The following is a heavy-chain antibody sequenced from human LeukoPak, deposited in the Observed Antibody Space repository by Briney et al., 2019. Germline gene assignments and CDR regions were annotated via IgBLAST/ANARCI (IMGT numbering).Heavy chain of an antibody. J-gene: IGHJ4*02. CDR1: GFTFSSYS. D-gene: IGHD1-7*01. V-gene: IGHV3-48*01. CDR2: ISSSSITI. Sequence: GGSLRLSCAASGFTFSSYSLNWVRQAPGKGLEWVSFISSSSITIYYADSVKGRFTGSRDDAKSTVYLQMNSLRAEDTAIYFCAKDATPRNSIWDHFDSWGQGTLVTVSS. CDR3: AKDATPRNSIWDHFDS.